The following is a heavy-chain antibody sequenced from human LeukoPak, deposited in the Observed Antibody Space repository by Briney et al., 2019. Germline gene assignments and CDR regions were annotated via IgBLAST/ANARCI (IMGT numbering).Heavy chain of an antibody. CDR1: GFIFSDYE. CDR3: AREIPMVKGGALDI. Sequence: GGSLRLSCAASGFIFSDYEMNWVRQAPGKGLEWISYTTTSGGFKIHADSVKGRFTISRDNAKNSLYLQLNSLRAEGTGLYYCAREIPMVKGGALDIWGQGTMVTVSS. J-gene: IGHJ3*02. D-gene: IGHD5-18*01. V-gene: IGHV3-48*03. CDR2: TTTSGGFK.